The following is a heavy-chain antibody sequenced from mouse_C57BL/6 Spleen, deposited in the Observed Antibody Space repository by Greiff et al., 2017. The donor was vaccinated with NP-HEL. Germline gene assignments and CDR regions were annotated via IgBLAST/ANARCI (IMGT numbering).Heavy chain of an antibody. CDR3: ARGGSPYYFDY. CDR1: GYTFTSYW. D-gene: IGHD6-1*01. Sequence: QVQLQQSGAELVKPGASVKLSCKASGYTFTSYWMHWVKQRPGQGLEWIGMIHPNSGSTNYNEKFKSKATLTVDKSSSTAYMQLSSPTSEDSAVYYCARGGSPYYFDYWGQGTTLTVSS. CDR2: IHPNSGST. V-gene: IGHV1-64*01. J-gene: IGHJ2*01.